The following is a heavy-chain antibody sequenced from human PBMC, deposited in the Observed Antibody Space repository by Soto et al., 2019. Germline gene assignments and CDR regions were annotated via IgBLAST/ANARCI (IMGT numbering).Heavy chain of an antibody. V-gene: IGHV3-23*01. D-gene: IGHD6-19*01. J-gene: IGHJ4*02. CDR2: ISGSGGST. CDR3: AKDGYSSGWYVGDY. CDR1: GFTFSSYA. Sequence: LSLTCAASGFTFSSYAMSWVRQAPGKGLEWVSAISGSGGSTYYADSVKGRFTISRDNSKNTLYLQMNSLRAEDTAVYYCAKDGYSSGWYVGDYWGQGTLVTVSS.